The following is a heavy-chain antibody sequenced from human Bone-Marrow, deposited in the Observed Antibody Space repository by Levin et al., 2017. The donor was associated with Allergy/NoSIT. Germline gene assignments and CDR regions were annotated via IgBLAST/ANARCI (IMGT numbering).Heavy chain of an antibody. CDR3: ARDLDSGYDSSWYFDL. Sequence: GESLKISCKASGYTFTSYAMHWVRQAPGQRLEWMGWINAGNGNTKYSQKFQGRVTITRDTSASTAYMELSSLRSEDTAVYYCARDLDSGYDSSWYFDLWGRGTLVTVSS. CDR1: GYTFTSYA. J-gene: IGHJ2*01. D-gene: IGHD5-12*01. CDR2: INAGNGNT. V-gene: IGHV1-3*01.